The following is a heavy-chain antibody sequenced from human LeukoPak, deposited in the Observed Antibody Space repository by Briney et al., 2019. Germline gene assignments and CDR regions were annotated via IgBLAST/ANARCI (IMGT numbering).Heavy chain of an antibody. CDR1: SGSISGYY. CDR3: ARVFRGYSYGPFDY. CDR2: IYSSGST. Sequence: SETLSLTCTVSSGSISGYYWSWIRQPPGKGLEWIGYIYSSGSTSYNPSLKSRVTLSIDTSHNQFSLRLSSVTAADTAVYYCARVFRGYSYGPFDYWGQGTLVTVSS. D-gene: IGHD5-18*01. J-gene: IGHJ4*02. V-gene: IGHV4-59*01.